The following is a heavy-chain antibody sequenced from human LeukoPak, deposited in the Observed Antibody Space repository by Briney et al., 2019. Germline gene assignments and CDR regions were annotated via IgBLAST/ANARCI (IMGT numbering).Heavy chain of an antibody. CDR1: GYTFTGYY. CDR2: INPNSGGT. Sequence: GASVKVSCKASGYTFTGYYMHWVRQAPGQGLEWMGWINPNSGGTNYAQKFQGRVTMTRDTSISTAYMELSSLRSEDTAVYYCATTNYYDSSGYPGHWGQGTLVTVSS. CDR3: ATTNYYDSSGYPGH. V-gene: IGHV1-2*02. D-gene: IGHD3-22*01. J-gene: IGHJ4*02.